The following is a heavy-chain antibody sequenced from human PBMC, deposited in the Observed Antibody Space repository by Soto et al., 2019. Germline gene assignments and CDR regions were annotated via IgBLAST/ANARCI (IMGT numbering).Heavy chain of an antibody. V-gene: IGHV2-5*02. D-gene: IGHD3-22*01. Sequence: QITLKESGPTLVKPTQTLTLTCTFSGFSLSTSGVGVGWIRQPPGKALEWLALIYWDDNKRYSPSLKTRLTITKDTSKNQVVLTMTNMGLVDTATYYCAHRIVTNNWFDPWGQGTLVTVSS. CDR2: IYWDDNK. J-gene: IGHJ5*02. CDR3: AHRIVTNNWFDP. CDR1: GFSLSTSGVG.